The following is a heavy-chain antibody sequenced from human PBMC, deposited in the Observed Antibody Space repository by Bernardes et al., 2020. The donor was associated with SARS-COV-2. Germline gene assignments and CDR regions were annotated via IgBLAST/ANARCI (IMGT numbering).Heavy chain of an antibody. CDR3: ARATIITFWYDP. V-gene: IGHV4-4*07. J-gene: IGHJ5*02. D-gene: IGHD4-4*01. Sequence: SETLSLTCTISGGAMSGYYWTWLRQPAEKGLEFIGRIYSSGSTNHSPPLKSRVTMSLDMSNNQFSLRLHSVTAADTAVYYCARATIITFWYDPWGQGTLVHVSS. CDR2: IYSSGST. CDR1: GGAMSGYY.